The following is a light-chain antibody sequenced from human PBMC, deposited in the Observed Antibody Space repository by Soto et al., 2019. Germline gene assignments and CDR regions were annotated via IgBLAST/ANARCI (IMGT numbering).Light chain of an antibody. CDR1: SIDVRGYNY. V-gene: IGLV2-14*01. CDR3: TSYTSSNTHV. CDR2: DVS. J-gene: IGLJ1*01. Sequence: QSVLTQPASVSGWPGQSITISCTVTSIDVRGYNYVSWLQQHPGKVPKLIIYDVSSRPSGVSNRFSGSKSGNTASLTISGLQAEDEADYYCTSYTSSNTHVFGGGTKVTVL.